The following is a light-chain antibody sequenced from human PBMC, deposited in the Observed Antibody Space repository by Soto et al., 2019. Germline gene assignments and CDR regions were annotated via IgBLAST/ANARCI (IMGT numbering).Light chain of an antibody. J-gene: IGKJ1*01. CDR3: QQYASYRT. CDR1: QSVSSSY. Sequence: EIVLTQSPGTLSLSPGERATLSCRASQSVSSSYLAWYQQKPGQAPRLLIYGASSRATGIPDRFSGSGSGTDFTLTISRLEPEDFAVYYCQQYASYRTFGQGTKVDIK. CDR2: GAS. V-gene: IGKV3-20*01.